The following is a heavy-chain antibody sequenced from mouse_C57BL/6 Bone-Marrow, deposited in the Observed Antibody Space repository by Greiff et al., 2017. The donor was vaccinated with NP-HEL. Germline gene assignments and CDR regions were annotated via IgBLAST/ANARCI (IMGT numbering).Heavy chain of an antibody. CDR1: GYTFTSYW. CDR2: IDPNSGGT. V-gene: IGHV1-72*01. CDR3: ARQDGYYMDAMDY. Sequence: QVQLKQPGAELVKPGASVKLSCKASGYTFTSYWMHWVKQRPGRGLEWIGRIDPNSGGTKYNEKFKSKATLTVDKPSSTAYMQLSSLTSEDSAVYYCARQDGYYMDAMDYWGQGTSVTVSS. J-gene: IGHJ4*01. D-gene: IGHD2-3*01.